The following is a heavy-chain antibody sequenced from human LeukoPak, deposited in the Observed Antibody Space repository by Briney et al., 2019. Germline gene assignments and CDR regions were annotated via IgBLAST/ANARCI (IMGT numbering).Heavy chain of an antibody. CDR1: GGSISSSSYY. D-gene: IGHD2-8*01. CDR2: IYYSGST. CDR3: ASLVGYCTNGVCRGWFDP. Sequence: SETLSLTCTVSGGSISSSSYYWGWIRQPPGKGLEWIGRIYYSGSTYYNPSLKSRVTISVDTSKNQFSLKLSSVTAADTAVYYCASLVGYCTNGVCRGWFDPWGQGTLVTVSS. V-gene: IGHV4-39*07. J-gene: IGHJ5*02.